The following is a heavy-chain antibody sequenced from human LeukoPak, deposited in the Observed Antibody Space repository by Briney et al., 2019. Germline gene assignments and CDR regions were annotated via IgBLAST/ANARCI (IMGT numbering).Heavy chain of an antibody. CDR2: IISSSSYI. V-gene: IGHV3-21*01. CDR3: ARDTGEDDSSGYYYYWYGMDV. Sequence: GSLRLSCAASGFTFSNYGMNWVRQAPGKGLEWVSFIISSSSYIYYADSVKGRFTISRDNAKNSLYLQMNSLRAEDTAVYYCARDTGEDDSSGYYYYWYGMDVWGQGTTVTVSS. CDR1: GFTFSNYG. J-gene: IGHJ6*02. D-gene: IGHD3-22*01.